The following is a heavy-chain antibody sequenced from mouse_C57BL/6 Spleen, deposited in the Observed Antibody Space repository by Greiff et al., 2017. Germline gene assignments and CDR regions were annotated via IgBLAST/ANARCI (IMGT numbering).Heavy chain of an antibody. CDR2: IYPGDGDT. D-gene: IGHD2-2*01. V-gene: IGHV1-82*01. Sequence: VQLQQSGPELVKPGASVKISCKASGYAFSSSWMNWVKQRPGKGLEWIGRIYPGDGDTNYNGKFKGKATLTADKSSSTAYMQLSSLTSEDSAVYFCATYGYDVGPTFDYWGQGTTLTVSS. CDR1: GYAFSSSW. J-gene: IGHJ2*01. CDR3: ATYGYDVGPTFDY.